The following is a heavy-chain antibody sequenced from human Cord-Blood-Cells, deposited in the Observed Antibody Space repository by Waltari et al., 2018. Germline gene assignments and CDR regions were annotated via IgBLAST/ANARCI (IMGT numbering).Heavy chain of an antibody. Sequence: QVQLQESGPGLVKPSETLSLTCTVSGGSVSSGSYYWSWLRQPPGKGLEWIGYIYYSGSTNYNPALKSRVTISVDTSKNQFSLKLSSVTAADTAVYYCAREGGGSRGIPFDYWGQGTLVTVSS. D-gene: IGHD3-16*01. J-gene: IGHJ4*02. CDR1: GGSVSSGSYY. CDR2: IYYSGST. CDR3: AREGGGSRGIPFDY. V-gene: IGHV4-61*01.